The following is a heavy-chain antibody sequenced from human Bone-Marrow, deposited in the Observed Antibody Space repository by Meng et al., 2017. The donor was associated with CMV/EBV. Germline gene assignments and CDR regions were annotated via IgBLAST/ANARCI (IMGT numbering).Heavy chain of an antibody. CDR3: ARDTDLGYYDFWSRTGPPYGMDV. CDR2: LIPIFGTA. V-gene: IGHV1-69*05. Sequence: SVKVSCKASGGTFSSYAISWVRQAPGQGLEWMGGLIPIFGTANYAQKFQGRVTITTDESTSTAYMELSSLRSEDTAVYYCARDTDLGYYDFWSRTGPPYGMDVWGQGTTVTVSS. D-gene: IGHD3-3*01. CDR1: GGTFSSYA. J-gene: IGHJ6*02.